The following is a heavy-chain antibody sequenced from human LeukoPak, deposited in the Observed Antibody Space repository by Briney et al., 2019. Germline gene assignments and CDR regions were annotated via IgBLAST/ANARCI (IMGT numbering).Heavy chain of an antibody. CDR1: GFTFSSAT. V-gene: IGHV3-23*01. CDR2: VGPSGGTG. Sequence: GGSLRLSCATSGFTFSSATMMWVRQAPGKGLEFVSGVGPSGGTGTHADSVKGRFTISRDNSKNTLYLQMNSLRVEDTAVYYCAKDPNWARGSWGQGTLVTVSS. CDR3: AKDPNWARGS. D-gene: IGHD7-27*01. J-gene: IGHJ5*02.